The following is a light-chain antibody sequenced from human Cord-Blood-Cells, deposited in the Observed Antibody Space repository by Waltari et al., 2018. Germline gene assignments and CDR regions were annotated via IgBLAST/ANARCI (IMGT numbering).Light chain of an antibody. J-gene: IGLJ3*02. V-gene: IGLV1-40*01. CDR3: QSYDSSLSGSV. CDR2: GNS. CDR1: RPNIGAGYD. Sequence: QSVLTQPPSVSGAPGPRVTISCTGSRPNIGAGYDVHWYQQLPGTAPKLLIYGNSNRPSGVPDRFSGSKSGTSASLAITGLQAEDEADYYCQSYDSSLSGSVFGGGTKLTVL.